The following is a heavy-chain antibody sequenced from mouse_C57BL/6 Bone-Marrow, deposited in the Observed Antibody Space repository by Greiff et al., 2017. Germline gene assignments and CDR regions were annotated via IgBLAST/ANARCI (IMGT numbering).Heavy chain of an antibody. CDR1: GFNIKDYY. J-gene: IGHJ1*03. CDR2: IDPEDGET. D-gene: IGHD1-1*01. V-gene: IGHV14-2*01. CDR3: SRIRIYYGSSYGWYFDV. Sequence: EVKLLESGAELVKPGASVKLSCTASGFNIKDYYMHWVKQRTEQGLEWIGRIDPEDGETKYAPKFQGKATITADTSSNTAYLQLSSLTSEDTAVYYCSRIRIYYGSSYGWYFDVWGTGTTVTVSS.